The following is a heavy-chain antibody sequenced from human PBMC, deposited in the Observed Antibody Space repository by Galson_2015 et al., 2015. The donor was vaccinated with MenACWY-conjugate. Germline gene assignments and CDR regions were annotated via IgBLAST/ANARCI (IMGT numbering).Heavy chain of an antibody. CDR3: ARGGSYYIREIYFDY. CDR1: GFTFSSYR. Sequence: FLRLSCAASGFTFSSYRMNWVRQAPGKGLEWVSYISSSSSTIYYADSVKGRFTISRDNAKNSLYLQMNSLRAEDTAVYYCARGGSYYIREIYFDYWGQGTLVTVSS. CDR2: ISSSSSTI. J-gene: IGHJ4*02. D-gene: IGHD1-26*01. V-gene: IGHV3-48*04.